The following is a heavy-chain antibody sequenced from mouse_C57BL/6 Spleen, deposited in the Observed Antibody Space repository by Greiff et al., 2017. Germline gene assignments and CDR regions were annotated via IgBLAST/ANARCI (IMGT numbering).Heavy chain of an antibody. CDR1: GYTFTDYE. V-gene: IGHV1-15*01. D-gene: IGHD2-3*01. CDR2: IDPETGGT. Sequence: VQLQQSGAELVRPGASVTLSCKASGYTFTDYEMHWVKQTPVHGLEWIGAIDPETGGTAYNQKFKGQAILTAAKSSRTAYLELRSLTSEDSDVYFCTRDGPPLCYGMDYWGQGTSVTVSS. J-gene: IGHJ4*01. CDR3: TRDGPPLCYGMDY.